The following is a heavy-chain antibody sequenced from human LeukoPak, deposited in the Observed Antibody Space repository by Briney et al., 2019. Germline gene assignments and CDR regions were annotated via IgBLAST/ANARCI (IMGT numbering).Heavy chain of an antibody. CDR2: RYRSGTT. D-gene: IGHD2/OR15-2a*01. J-gene: IGHJ2*01. CDR3: ARLKDFTGKEYYFFDL. CDR1: GDSISNSML. Sequence: SGTLSLTCTMSGDSISNSMLWSWVRQPPGKGLEWVGERYRSGTTNYNPYLKSRVTISTDNSKNQVSLELNSVTAADTAVYFCARLKDFTGKEYYFFDLWGRGTLVTVSS. V-gene: IGHV4-4*02.